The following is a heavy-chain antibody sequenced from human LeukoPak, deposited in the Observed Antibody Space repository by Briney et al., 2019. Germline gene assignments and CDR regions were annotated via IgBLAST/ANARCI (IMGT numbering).Heavy chain of an antibody. J-gene: IGHJ6*02. CDR3: ARDLHYYVAMDV. D-gene: IGHD3-10*02. CDR2: ISSSGSII. V-gene: IGHV3-48*03. CDR1: GFTFSSYE. Sequence: PGGSLRLSCAASGFTFSSYEMNWVRQAPGKGLEWVSYISSSGSIIYYADFVKGRFTISRDNAKNSLYLQMNSLRAEDTAVYYCARDLHYYVAMDVWGQGTTVTVSS.